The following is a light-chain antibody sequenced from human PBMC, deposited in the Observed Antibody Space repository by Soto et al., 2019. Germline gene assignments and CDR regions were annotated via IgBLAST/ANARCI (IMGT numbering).Light chain of an antibody. CDR1: QSISGC. V-gene: IGKV1-5*01. Sequence: DIQMTQYPSTLSASVGDRVTITCRASQSISGCLAWFQQKPGKAPKLLIYDASTLESGVPSRFSGSGSGTQFSLTISSLQPDDFATYFCQQYSSYSLYTFGQGTKLEI. CDR2: DAS. CDR3: QQYSSYSLYT. J-gene: IGKJ2*01.